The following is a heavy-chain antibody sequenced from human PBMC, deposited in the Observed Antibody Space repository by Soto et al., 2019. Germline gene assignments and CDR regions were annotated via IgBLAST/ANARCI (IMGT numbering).Heavy chain of an antibody. V-gene: IGHV3-21*03. CDR3: TTEDPSWLRGLEY. Sequence: EVQLVESGGGLVKPGGSLRLSCAASGFTFTRYSMNWVRQAPGKGLEWVSSISSTTNYIYYGDSMKGRFTISRDDSKNTLYLQMDSLKTEDTAVYYCTTEDPSWLRGLEYWGQGTLVTVSS. CDR1: GFTFTRYS. J-gene: IGHJ4*02. D-gene: IGHD5-12*01. CDR2: ISSTTNYI.